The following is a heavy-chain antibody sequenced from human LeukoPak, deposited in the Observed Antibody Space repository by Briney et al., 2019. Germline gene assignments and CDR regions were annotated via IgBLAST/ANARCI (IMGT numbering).Heavy chain of an antibody. J-gene: IGHJ4*02. D-gene: IGHD3-22*01. Sequence: GGSLRLSCAASGFTFSGSAMHWVRQASGKGLEWVGRIRSKANSYATAYAASVKGRFTISRDDSKNTAYLQMNSLKTEDTAVYYCARGGPYYYDSSGYYIGYWGQGTLVTVSS. V-gene: IGHV3-73*01. CDR3: ARGGPYYYDSSGYYIGY. CDR2: IRSKANSYAT. CDR1: GFTFSGSA.